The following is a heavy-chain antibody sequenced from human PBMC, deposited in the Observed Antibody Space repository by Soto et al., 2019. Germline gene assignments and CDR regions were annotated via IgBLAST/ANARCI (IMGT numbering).Heavy chain of an antibody. V-gene: IGHV3-48*01. D-gene: IGHD6-13*01. CDR3: ARHPERIAEIGWFDP. CDR1: VFTFSSYS. Sequence: EVQLVESGGGLVQPGGSLRLSCAASVFTFSSYSMNWVRQAPGKGLEWVSYISSSSSTIYYADSVKGRFTISRDNAKNSLYLQMNSLRAEDTAVYYCARHPERIAEIGWFDPWGQGHLVTVSS. CDR2: ISSSSSTI. J-gene: IGHJ5*02.